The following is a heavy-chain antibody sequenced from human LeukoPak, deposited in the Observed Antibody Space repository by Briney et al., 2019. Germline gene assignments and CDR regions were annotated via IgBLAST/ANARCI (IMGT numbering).Heavy chain of an antibody. D-gene: IGHD4-17*01. CDR2: INPNSGGT. CDR3: ARANGDQRSNAFDI. CDR1: GYTFTGYY. J-gene: IGHJ3*02. Sequence: ASVKVSCKASGYTFTGYYMHWVRQAPGQGLGWMGRINPNSGGTNYAQKFQGRVTMTRDTSISTAYMELSRLRSDDTAVYYCARANGDQRSNAFDIWGQGTMVTVSS. V-gene: IGHV1-2*06.